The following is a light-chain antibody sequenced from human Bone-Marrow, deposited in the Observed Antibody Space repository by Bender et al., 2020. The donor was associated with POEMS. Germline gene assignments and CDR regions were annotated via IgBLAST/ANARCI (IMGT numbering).Light chain of an antibody. V-gene: IGLV1-47*01. CDR1: DSNMGNNY. Sequence: QSELTQPPSVSAAPGQRVTISCSGTDSNMGNNYVYWYQQVPGTAPKLLIYRNNLRPSGVPDRFSGSKSGTSASLAITGLQSDDEAIYFCVAWDASLNGWVFGGGTKLTVL. J-gene: IGLJ3*02. CDR2: RNN. CDR3: VAWDASLNGWV.